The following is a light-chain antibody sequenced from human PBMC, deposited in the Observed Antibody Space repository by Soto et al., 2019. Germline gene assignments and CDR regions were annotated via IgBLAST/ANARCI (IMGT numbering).Light chain of an antibody. CDR3: QQYNNWPPDRT. CDR2: GAS. CDR1: QSVGSN. J-gene: IGKJ1*01. V-gene: IGKV3-15*01. Sequence: EIVMTQSPATRSVSPGERATLSCRASQSVGSNLAWYQQKPGQAPRLLIYGASTRATGIPARFSGSGSGTEFTLTISSLQSEDFPIYFCQQYNNWPPDRTFGQGTNIEIK.